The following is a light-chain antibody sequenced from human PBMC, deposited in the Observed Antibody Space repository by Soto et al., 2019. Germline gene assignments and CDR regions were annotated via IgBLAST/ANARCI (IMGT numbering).Light chain of an antibody. J-gene: IGKJ5*01. V-gene: IGKV3-20*01. CDR3: QQYGNSPIT. CDR1: NNVDTNY. Sequence: EIVLTQSPGTLALAPVERVTISCRASNNVDTNYLAWYQQKPGQAPRIIIFGASGRATGIPDRFSGSGSGTEFSLTISSLQSEDSAVYYCQQYGNSPITFGQGTRLEIK. CDR2: GAS.